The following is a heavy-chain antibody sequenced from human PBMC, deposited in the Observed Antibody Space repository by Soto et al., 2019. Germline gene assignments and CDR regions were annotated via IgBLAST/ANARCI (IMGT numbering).Heavy chain of an antibody. J-gene: IGHJ5*02. CDR3: GATIGTWFDP. Sequence: SETLSLTCTVSGGSISSGGYYWSWIRQHPGKGLEWIGYIYYSGSTYYNPSLKSRVTISVDTSKNQFSLKLSSVTAADTAVYYCGATIGTWFDPWGQGTLVTVSS. CDR1: GGSISSGGYY. D-gene: IGHD5-12*01. CDR2: IYYSGST. V-gene: IGHV4-31*03.